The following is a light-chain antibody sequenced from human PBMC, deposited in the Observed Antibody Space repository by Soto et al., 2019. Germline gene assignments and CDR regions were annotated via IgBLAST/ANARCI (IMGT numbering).Light chain of an antibody. V-gene: IGKV3-15*01. CDR2: GAS. CDR3: QQRSKWPIT. CDR1: QSGSSN. Sequence: DIGMTQSLATLSVSPGERATLSCRVCQSGSSNSALYQQTPDEAPRLLIYGASTRATGIPARFSGSGSGTEFTLTISSLQSEDFAVYYCQQRSKWPITFGQGTRLEI. J-gene: IGKJ5*01.